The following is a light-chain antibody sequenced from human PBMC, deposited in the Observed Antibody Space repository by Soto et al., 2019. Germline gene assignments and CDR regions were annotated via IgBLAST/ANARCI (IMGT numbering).Light chain of an antibody. CDR2: EVT. Sequence: QSALTQPASVSGSPGQSIAMSCTGSSSDVGIYNYVSWYQQHPGKVPKLIIYEVTNRPSGVSNRFSGSKSGNTASLTISGLQAEDEADYYCSSYTTSSTRVFGTGTKLTVL. CDR3: SSYTTSSTRV. J-gene: IGLJ1*01. CDR1: SSDVGIYNY. V-gene: IGLV2-14*01.